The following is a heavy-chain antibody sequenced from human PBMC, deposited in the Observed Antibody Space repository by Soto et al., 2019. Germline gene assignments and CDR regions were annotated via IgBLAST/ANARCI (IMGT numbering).Heavy chain of an antibody. CDR3: AKDGVDIVLMVYEGGTRPLDW. Sequence: GGSLRLSCAASGFTFSSYAMSWVRQAPGKGLEWVSAISGSGGSTYYADSVKGRFTISRDNSKNTLYLQMNSLRAEDTAVYYCAKDGVDIVLMVYEGGTRPLDWWGQGTLVTVSS. V-gene: IGHV3-23*01. CDR1: GFTFSSYA. CDR2: ISGSGGST. J-gene: IGHJ4*02. D-gene: IGHD2-8*01.